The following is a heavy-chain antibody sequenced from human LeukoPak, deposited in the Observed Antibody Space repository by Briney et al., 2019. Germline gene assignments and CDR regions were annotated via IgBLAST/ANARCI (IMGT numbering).Heavy chain of an antibody. CDR1: GYTFTSYG. Sequence: VASVKVSCKASGYTFTSYGISWVRQAPGQRLECMGWFSAYNGNTNYAQKLQGRVTMTTDTSTSTAYMELRSLRSDDTAVYYCARDLWVEPFSYWGQGTLVTVSS. CDR2: FSAYNGNT. CDR3: ARDLWVEPFSY. V-gene: IGHV1-18*01. J-gene: IGHJ4*02. D-gene: IGHD1-14*01.